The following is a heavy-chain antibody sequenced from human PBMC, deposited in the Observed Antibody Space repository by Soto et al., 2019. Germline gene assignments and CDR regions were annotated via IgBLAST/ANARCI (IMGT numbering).Heavy chain of an antibody. Sequence: GGSLRLSCAASGFTFYSYGMHWVRQAPGKGLEWVAVISSDGSTTYYADSVKGRFTISRDYSWSTLYLQLNSLRPDDTAVYYCAKGRGHSLGKDYYGMAVWGQGTTVTVSS. CDR2: ISSDGSTT. CDR3: AKGRGHSLGKDYYGMAV. J-gene: IGHJ6*02. CDR1: GFTFYSYG. D-gene: IGHD5-18*01. V-gene: IGHV3-30*18.